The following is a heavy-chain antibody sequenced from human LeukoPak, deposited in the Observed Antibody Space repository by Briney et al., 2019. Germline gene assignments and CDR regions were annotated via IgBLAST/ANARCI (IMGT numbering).Heavy chain of an antibody. V-gene: IGHV4-39*07. D-gene: IGHD5-12*01. Sequence: SETLSLTCTVSGDSISSSSYYWGWIRQPPGKGLEWIGSIYYSGSTYYNPSLKSRVTISVDTSKNQFSLKLSSVTAADTAVYYCARGGYSGYDWDYWGQGTLVTVSS. CDR1: GDSISSSSYY. CDR3: ARGGYSGYDWDY. CDR2: IYYSGST. J-gene: IGHJ4*02.